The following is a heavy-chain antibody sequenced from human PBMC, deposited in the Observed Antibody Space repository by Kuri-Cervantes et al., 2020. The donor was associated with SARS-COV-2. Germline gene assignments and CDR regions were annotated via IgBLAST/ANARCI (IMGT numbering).Heavy chain of an antibody. V-gene: IGHV3-20*04. D-gene: IGHD5-12*01. Sequence: GGSLRLSCAASGFTFDDYGMSWVRQAPGKGLEWVSGINWNGGSTGYADSVKGRFTISRDNAKNSLYLQMNSLRAEDTAVYYCARDPGGYDLHDAFDIWGQGTMVTVSS. CDR3: ARDPGGYDLHDAFDI. CDR2: INWNGGST. CDR1: GFTFDDYG. J-gene: IGHJ3*02.